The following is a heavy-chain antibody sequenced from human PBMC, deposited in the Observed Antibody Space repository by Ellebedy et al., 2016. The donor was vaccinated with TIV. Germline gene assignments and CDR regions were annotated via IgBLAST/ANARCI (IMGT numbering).Heavy chain of an antibody. CDR2: IKQDGSEK. CDR3: ASTRGSGYPSGGMDV. CDR1: GFTFSSYW. Sequence: GESLKISXAASGFTFSSYWMSWVRQAPGKGLEWVANIKQDGSEKYYVDSVKGRFTISRDNAKNSLYLQMNSLRAEDTAVYYCASTRGSGYPSGGMDVWGQGTTVTVSS. J-gene: IGHJ6*02. V-gene: IGHV3-7*01. D-gene: IGHD6-25*01.